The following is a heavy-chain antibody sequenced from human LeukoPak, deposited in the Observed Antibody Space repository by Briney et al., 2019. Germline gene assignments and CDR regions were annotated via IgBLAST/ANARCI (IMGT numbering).Heavy chain of an antibody. CDR2: ISGSGGST. CDR3: ANVDTAMDGTLNY. CDR1: GFTFSSYA. D-gene: IGHD5-18*01. J-gene: IGHJ4*02. V-gene: IGHV3-23*01. Sequence: PGGSLRLSCAASGFTFSSYAMSWVRQAPGKGLEWVSAISGSGGSTYYADSVKGRFTISRDNTKNTLYLQMNSLRAEDTAVYYCANVDTAMDGTLNYWGQGTLVTVSS.